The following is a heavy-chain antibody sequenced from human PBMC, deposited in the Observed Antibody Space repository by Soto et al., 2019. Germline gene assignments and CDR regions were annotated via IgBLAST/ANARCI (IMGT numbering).Heavy chain of an antibody. CDR1: GFAFSGSA. Sequence: GGSLRLSCAASGFAFSGSAMYWVRQASGKGPEWVGRIRSKGHNYATEYAASVKGRFTISRDDSKNAAYLQMNSLQTEDTAVYYCTRDLFSYDYSGILWFDPWGQGTLVTVSS. CDR2: IRSKGHNYAT. CDR3: TRDLFSYDYSGILWFDP. V-gene: IGHV3-73*01. J-gene: IGHJ5*02. D-gene: IGHD3-16*01.